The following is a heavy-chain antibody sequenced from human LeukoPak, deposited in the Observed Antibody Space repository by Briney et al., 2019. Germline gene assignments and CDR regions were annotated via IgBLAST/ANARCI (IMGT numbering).Heavy chain of an antibody. J-gene: IGHJ4*02. CDR2: ITWNSGTK. CDR3: SRGDDSSGYYDTNIDY. CDR1: GFTFDDYA. V-gene: IGHV3-9*01. Sequence: GRSLRLSCAASGFTFDDYAMHWVRQVPGRGLEWVSHITWNSGTKTYADSVRDRFTISRDNAKSSLYLQMNSLRPEDTALYYCSRGDDSSGYYDTNIDYWGQGILVTVSS. D-gene: IGHD3-22*01.